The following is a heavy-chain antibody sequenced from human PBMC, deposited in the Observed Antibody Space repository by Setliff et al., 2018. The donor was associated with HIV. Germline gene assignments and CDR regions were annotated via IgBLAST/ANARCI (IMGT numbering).Heavy chain of an antibody. V-gene: IGHV1-2*02. Sequence: GASVKVSCKASAYTLSDSYIHWVRQAPGQGLGWVGRIKPNSGDTNYAQNFQGRVTMTRNTSFSTAYTYIRTTYMELTNLKADDPSVYYCARDHGGNSGYDWFDPWGQGTLVTVSS. D-gene: IGHD2-21*02. CDR2: IKPNSGDT. J-gene: IGHJ5*02. CDR1: AYTLSDSY. CDR3: ARDHGGNSGYDWFDP.